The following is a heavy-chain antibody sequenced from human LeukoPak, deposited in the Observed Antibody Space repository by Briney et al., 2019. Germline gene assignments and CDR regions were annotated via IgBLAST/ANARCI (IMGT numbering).Heavy chain of an antibody. CDR1: GFTFSNYW. Sequence: GGSLRISCAASGFTFSNYWMSWVRQAPGKGLEWVANIKYDEVEKYHVDSVKGRFTISRDNAKKSLYLQMNSPRAEDTAVYYCAKDGVFDYWGQGTLVTVSS. V-gene: IGHV3-7*03. CDR3: AKDGVFDY. J-gene: IGHJ4*02. CDR2: IKYDEVEK.